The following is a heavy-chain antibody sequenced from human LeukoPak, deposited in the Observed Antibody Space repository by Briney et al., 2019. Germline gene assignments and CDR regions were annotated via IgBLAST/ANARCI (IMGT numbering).Heavy chain of an antibody. J-gene: IGHJ4*02. CDR2: INWNGEKR. CDR1: GFTFHGYG. V-gene: IGHV3-20*04. D-gene: IGHD3-22*01. CDR3: AREYDSSGYYDY. Sequence: PGGSLRLSCAASGFTFHGYGIHWVRQAPGKGLEWVSGINWNGEKRGYGESVKGRFTISRDNAKKSLYLQLRAEDTALYYCAREYDSSGYYDYWGQGTLVTVSS.